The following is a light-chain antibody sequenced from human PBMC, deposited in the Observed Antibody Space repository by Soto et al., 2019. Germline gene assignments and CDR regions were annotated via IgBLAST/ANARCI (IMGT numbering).Light chain of an antibody. J-gene: IGKJ3*01. CDR1: QSVSSSY. V-gene: IGKV3-20*01. Sequence: EIVLTQSPGTLSLSPGERATLSCRASQSVSSSYLAWYQQKPGQAPRLLIYGASRRATGIPDRFSGSGSGTDFTLTISQLEPEFFAIYYLQPYACSPTFGPGTKVDIK. CDR3: QPYACSPT. CDR2: GAS.